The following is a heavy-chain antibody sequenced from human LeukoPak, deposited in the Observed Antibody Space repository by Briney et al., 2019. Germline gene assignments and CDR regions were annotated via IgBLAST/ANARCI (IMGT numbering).Heavy chain of an antibody. V-gene: IGHV3-30-3*01. CDR3: ARDWCSGGSCFSWNWFDP. J-gene: IGHJ5*02. CDR2: ISYDGSNK. CDR1: GFTLSSYT. D-gene: IGHD2-15*01. Sequence: PGGSLRLSCAASGFTLSSYTMNWVRQAPGKGLEWVAVISYDGSNKYYADSVKGRFTISRDNSKNTLYLQMNSLRAEDTAVYYCARDWCSGGSCFSWNWFDPWGQGTLVTVSS.